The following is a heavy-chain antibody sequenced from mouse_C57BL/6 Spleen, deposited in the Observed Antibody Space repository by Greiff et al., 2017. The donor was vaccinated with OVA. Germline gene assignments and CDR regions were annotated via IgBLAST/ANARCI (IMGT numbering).Heavy chain of an antibody. J-gene: IGHJ4*01. CDR1: GFTFSDSG. V-gene: IGHV5-17*01. D-gene: IGHD2-4*01. Sequence: EVMLVESGGGLVKPGGSLKLSCAASGFTFSDSGMHWVRQAPEKGLEWVAYICSGSSTIYYADTVKGRSTISTDNATNTLFLQMTSLRSEDTAMYYCGRLCYDYYYAMDYWGRGTSVTVSS. CDR2: ICSGSSTI. CDR3: GRLCYDYYYAMDY.